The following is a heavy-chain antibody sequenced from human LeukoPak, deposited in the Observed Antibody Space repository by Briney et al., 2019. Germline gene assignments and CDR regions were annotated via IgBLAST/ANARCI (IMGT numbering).Heavy chain of an antibody. D-gene: IGHD2-15*01. CDR2: ISGNGGST. CDR1: GFALSSYA. CDR3: VKHRCSGGFCPGDY. Sequence: PGGSLRLSCAGSGFALSSYAMSWVRQAPGKGLEWVSFISGNGGSTYYADSVKGRFTISRDISKNTLSLQMNSLRVEDTAVYYCVKHRCSGGFCPGDYWGQGTLVTVSS. J-gene: IGHJ4*02. V-gene: IGHV3-23*01.